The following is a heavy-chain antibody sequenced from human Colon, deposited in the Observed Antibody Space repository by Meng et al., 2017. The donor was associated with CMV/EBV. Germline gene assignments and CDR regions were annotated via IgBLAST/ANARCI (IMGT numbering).Heavy chain of an antibody. CDR2: ISYDASNK. D-gene: IGHD3-16*01. J-gene: IGHJ2*01. Sequence: GESLKISCAASGFTLNSYGFHWVRQAPGQGLEWVTFISYDASNKYYADSVKGRFTNLRDDSRNTLYLQMDSLRAEDTAMYYCASYSQQAMGGTYWYSDLWGRGTPVTVS. CDR3: ASYSQQAMGGTYWYSDL. CDR1: GFTLNSYG. V-gene: IGHV3-30*04.